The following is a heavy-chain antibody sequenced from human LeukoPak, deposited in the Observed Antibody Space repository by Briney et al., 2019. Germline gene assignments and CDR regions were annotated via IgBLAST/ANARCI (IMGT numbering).Heavy chain of an antibody. V-gene: IGHV1-2*06. D-gene: IGHD1-26*01. J-gene: IGHJ3*02. CDR3: AREAPSGSYHSGAFDI. Sequence: ASVKVSCKASQYSFTDYAVHWVRPAPGQRLEWMGRINPNSGGTNYAQKFQGRVTMTRDTSISTAYMELSRLRSDDTAVYYCAREAPSGSYHSGAFDIWGQGTMVTVSS. CDR1: QYSFTDYA. CDR2: INPNSGGT.